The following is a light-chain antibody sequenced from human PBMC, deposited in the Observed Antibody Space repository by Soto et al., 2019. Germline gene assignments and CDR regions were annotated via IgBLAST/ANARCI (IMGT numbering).Light chain of an antibody. Sequence: EIVLTQSPGTLSVSPGERVTLSCRASQRVSSNYLAWYQQRPSQAPRILIFGASYRATCIPHRFGGSGSRTDFTLTISRLEPEDCAVYYCQQYSSPAPEFTFGPATKVDSK. CDR2: GAS. CDR1: QRVSSNY. CDR3: QQYSSPAPEFT. V-gene: IGKV3-20*01. J-gene: IGKJ3*01.